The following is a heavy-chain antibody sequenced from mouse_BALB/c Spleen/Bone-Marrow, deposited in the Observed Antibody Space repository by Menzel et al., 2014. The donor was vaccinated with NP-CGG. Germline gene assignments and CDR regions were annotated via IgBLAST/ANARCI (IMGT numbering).Heavy chain of an antibody. J-gene: IGHJ4*01. D-gene: IGHD1-1*01. V-gene: IGHV5-6-5*01. CDR1: GFTLSSYA. Sequence: DVKLQESGGGLVKPGGSLKLSCAASGFTLSSYAMSWVRQTPEKRLEWVASFSSGGNIYYPDSVKGRFTISRDNVRNILYLQMSSLRSEDTAMYYCARGGLVRGYGMDYWGQGTSVTVSS. CDR2: FSSGGNI. CDR3: ARGGLVRGYGMDY.